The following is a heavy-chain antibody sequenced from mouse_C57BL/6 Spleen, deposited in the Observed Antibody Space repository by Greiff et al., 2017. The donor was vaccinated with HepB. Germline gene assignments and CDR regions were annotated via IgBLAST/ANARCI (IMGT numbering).Heavy chain of an antibody. V-gene: IGHV1-18*01. J-gene: IGHJ1*03. CDR3: ATYYYGSSYDYWYFDV. D-gene: IGHD1-1*01. Sequence: EVQLQQSGPELVKPGASVKITCKASGYTFTDYNMDWVKQSHGKSLEWIGDINPNNGGTIYNQKFKGKATLTVDKSSSTAYMELRSLTSEDTAVYYCATYYYGSSYDYWYFDVWGTGTTVTVSS. CDR2: INPNNGGT. CDR1: GYTFTDYN.